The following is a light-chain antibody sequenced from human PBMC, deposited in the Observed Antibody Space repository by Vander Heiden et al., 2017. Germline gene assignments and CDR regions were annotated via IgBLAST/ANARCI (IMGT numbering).Light chain of an antibody. V-gene: IGLV1-47*01. CDR1: SSNIGSNY. CDR3: AAWDDSLSGWV. CDR2: RNN. Sequence: PGQRVTISCSGSSSNIGSNYVYWYQQLPGTAPKLLIYRNNQRPSGVPDRFSGSKSGTSASLAISGLRSEDEADYYCAAWDDSLSGWVFGGGTKLTVL. J-gene: IGLJ3*02.